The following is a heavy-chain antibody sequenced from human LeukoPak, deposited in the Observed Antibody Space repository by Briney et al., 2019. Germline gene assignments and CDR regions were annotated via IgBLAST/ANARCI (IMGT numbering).Heavy chain of an antibody. D-gene: IGHD2-2*01. CDR3: ARRVRYCSSTSCRAPQYYFDC. Sequence: PSQTLSLTCAVSGGSISSGGYSWSWIRQPPGKGLEWIGYIYYSGSTNYNPSLKSRVTISVDTSKNQFSLKLSSVTAADTAVYYCARRVRYCSSTSCRAPQYYFDCWGQGTLVTVSS. J-gene: IGHJ4*02. CDR1: GGSISSGGYS. V-gene: IGHV4-30-4*07. CDR2: IYYSGST.